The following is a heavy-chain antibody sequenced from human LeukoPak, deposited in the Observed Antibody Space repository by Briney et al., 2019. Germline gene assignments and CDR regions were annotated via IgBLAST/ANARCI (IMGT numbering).Heavy chain of an antibody. CDR1: GGSISSYY. V-gene: IGHV4-59*08. CDR3: ARRPAYAVAGNYFDY. Sequence: SETLSLTCTVSGGSISSYYWSWIRQPPGKGLEWIGYIYYSGSTNYNPSLKSRVTISVDTSKNQFSLKLSSVTAADTAVYYCARRPAYAVAGNYFDYWGQGTLVTVSS. D-gene: IGHD6-19*01. CDR2: IYYSGST. J-gene: IGHJ4*02.